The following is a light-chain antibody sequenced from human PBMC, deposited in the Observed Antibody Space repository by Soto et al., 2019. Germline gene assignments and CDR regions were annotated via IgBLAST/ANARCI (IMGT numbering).Light chain of an antibody. V-gene: IGKV3-11*01. CDR1: QSISSN. CDR3: HQRSTWPFT. J-gene: IGKJ3*01. CDR2: DAT. Sequence: EIVLTQSPATLSLSPGERATLSCRASQSISSNLAWYKQKPDQAPRLLTYDATNRATGIPARFSGSGSGTDFTLTISSLEPEDFAVYYCHQRSTWPFTFGPGTKLDIK.